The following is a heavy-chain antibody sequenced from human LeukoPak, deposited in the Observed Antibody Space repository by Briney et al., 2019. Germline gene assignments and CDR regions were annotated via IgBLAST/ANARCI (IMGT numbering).Heavy chain of an antibody. Sequence: PGGSLRLSCEASGFTFSSYGMHWVRQAPGKGLEWVAVISYDGSNTYYADSVKGRFTISRDNSKNTLYLQMNSLRAEDTAVYYCAKEALSGSGSYSFDYWGQGTLVTVSS. D-gene: IGHD3-10*01. V-gene: IGHV3-30*18. CDR3: AKEALSGSGSYSFDY. J-gene: IGHJ4*02. CDR1: GFTFSSYG. CDR2: ISYDGSNT.